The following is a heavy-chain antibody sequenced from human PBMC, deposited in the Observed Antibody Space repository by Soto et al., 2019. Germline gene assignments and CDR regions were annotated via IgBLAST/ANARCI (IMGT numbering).Heavy chain of an antibody. Sequence: QVQLQESGPGLVKPSETLSLTCTVSGGSIKSRGYYWSWIRQHPGKGLEWIGYIYYSGSTYYNPSLKRRVVISVDTSKNQFSLNVSSVTAADTAVYYCARVGEIIGDYWGQGTLVTVSS. V-gene: IGHV4-31*03. D-gene: IGHD3-10*01. J-gene: IGHJ4*02. CDR1: GGSIKSRGYY. CDR3: ARVGEIIGDY. CDR2: IYYSGST.